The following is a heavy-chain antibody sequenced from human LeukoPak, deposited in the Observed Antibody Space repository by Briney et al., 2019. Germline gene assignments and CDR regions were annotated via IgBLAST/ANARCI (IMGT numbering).Heavy chain of an antibody. D-gene: IGHD3-9*01. CDR1: GFTFSSYW. Sequence: PGGSLRLSCAASGFTFSSYWMSWVRQAPGKGLEWVANIKQDGSEKYYVDSVKGRFTISRDNSKNTLYLQMNSLRAEDTAVYYCAKEGYDILTGYHHHFDYWGQGTLVTVSS. CDR3: AKEGYDILTGYHHHFDY. V-gene: IGHV3-7*01. J-gene: IGHJ4*02. CDR2: IKQDGSEK.